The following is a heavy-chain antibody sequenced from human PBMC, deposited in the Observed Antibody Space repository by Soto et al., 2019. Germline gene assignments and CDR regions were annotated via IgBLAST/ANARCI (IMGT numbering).Heavy chain of an antibody. J-gene: IGHJ4*02. CDR1: GSSITITYY. Sequence: SETLSLTCAVSGSSITITYYWGWVRQPPGXGLEWIGSIHHSGSVFESGSTHYNPSFKSRVTISADTSKNQFSLKLTSVTAADTAVYFCARHSSRSYFDYWGQGTLVTVSS. V-gene: IGHV4-38-2*01. CDR3: ARHSSRSYFDY. CDR2: IHHSGSVFESGST. D-gene: IGHD6-13*01.